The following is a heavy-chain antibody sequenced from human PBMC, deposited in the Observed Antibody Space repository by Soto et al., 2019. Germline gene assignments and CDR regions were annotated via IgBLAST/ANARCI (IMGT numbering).Heavy chain of an antibody. CDR1: GFTFSSYG. D-gene: IGHD6-13*01. CDR2: ISYDGSNK. CDR3: AKDRAAAGDYYYYGMDV. V-gene: IGHV3-30*18. J-gene: IGHJ6*02. Sequence: GGSLRLSCAASGFTFSSYGMHWVRQAPGKGLECVAVISYDGSNKYYADSVKGRFTISRDNSKNTLYLQMNSLRAEDTAVYYCAKDRAAAGDYYYYGMDVWGQGTTVTVSS.